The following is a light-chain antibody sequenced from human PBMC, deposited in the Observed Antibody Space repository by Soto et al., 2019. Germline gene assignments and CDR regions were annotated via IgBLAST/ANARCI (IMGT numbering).Light chain of an antibody. V-gene: IGKV1-39*01. J-gene: IGKJ4*01. Sequence: DIQMTQSPSSLSASIGDRITITCRASQSISTYLNWYQQRPRKAPNLLIYGASTLHNGVPSRFSGSGSATDFTLTISSLQPEDFATYYCQQSFITPPLTFGGGTKVEIK. CDR2: GAS. CDR3: QQSFITPPLT. CDR1: QSISTY.